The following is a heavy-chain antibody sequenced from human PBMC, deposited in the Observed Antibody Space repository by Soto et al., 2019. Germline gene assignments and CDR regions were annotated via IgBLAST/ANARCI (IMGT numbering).Heavy chain of an antibody. CDR3: ARDRVVPAANYYYYGMDV. J-gene: IGHJ6*02. V-gene: IGHV1-69*13. CDR1: GGTFSSYA. CDR2: IIPIFGTA. Sequence: SVKVSCKASGGTFSSYAISWVRQAPGQGLEWIGGIIPIFGTANYAQKFRGRVTITADESTSTAYMELSSLRSEDTAVYYCARDRVVPAANYYYYGMDVWGQGTTVTVSS. D-gene: IGHD2-2*01.